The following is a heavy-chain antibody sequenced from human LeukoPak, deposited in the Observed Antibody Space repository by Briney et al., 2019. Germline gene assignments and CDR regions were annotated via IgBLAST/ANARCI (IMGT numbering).Heavy chain of an antibody. D-gene: IGHD2-8*01. V-gene: IGHV3-11*04. Sequence: GGSLRLSCSASGFTFSDYYMSWIRQAPGKGLEWVSYISSSGSTIYYADSVKGRFTISRGKVKNSLYLQMNSLRAEDTAVYYCARDFPADIVLMVYGFDYWGQGTLVTVSS. CDR2: ISSSGSTI. CDR1: GFTFSDYY. J-gene: IGHJ4*02. CDR3: ARDFPADIVLMVYGFDY.